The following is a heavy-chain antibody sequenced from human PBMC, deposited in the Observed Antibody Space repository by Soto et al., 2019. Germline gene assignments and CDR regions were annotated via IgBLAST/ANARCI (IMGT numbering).Heavy chain of an antibody. CDR2: IYYSGST. J-gene: IGHJ5*01. D-gene: IGHD6-19*01. Sequence: QVQLQESGPGLVKPSQTLSITCTVSGGSISSGDYYWSWIRQPPRKGLEWIGYIYYSGSTYYNPSLKSRVTISVDTSKNQFSLKLSSVTAADTAVYYCARHGFLAVAGLRTWGQGTPVTVSS. CDR3: ARHGFLAVAGLRT. V-gene: IGHV4-30-4*01. CDR1: GGSISSGDYY.